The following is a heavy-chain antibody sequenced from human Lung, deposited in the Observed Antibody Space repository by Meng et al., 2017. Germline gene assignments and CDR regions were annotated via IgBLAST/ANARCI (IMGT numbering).Heavy chain of an antibody. V-gene: IGHV4-34*01. CDR1: GGSVSDYY. Sequence: QGQLPQWGAGLLQPSETLSLTCVVSGGSVSDYYWSWIRQPPGKGLEWIGEINHSGSTNYNPSLESRATISVDTSQNNLSLKLSSVTAADSAVYYCARGPTTMAHDFDYWGQGTLVTVSS. J-gene: IGHJ4*02. D-gene: IGHD4-11*01. CDR2: INHSGST. CDR3: ARGPTTMAHDFDY.